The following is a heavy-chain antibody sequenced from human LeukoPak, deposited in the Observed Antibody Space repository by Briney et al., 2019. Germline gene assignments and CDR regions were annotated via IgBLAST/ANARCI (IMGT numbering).Heavy chain of an antibody. CDR3: ARGNGPFDY. Sequence: SETLSLTCAGYGGSFSGYYWSWIRQPPGKGLEWIGEINHSGSTNYNPSLKSRVTISVDTSKNQFSLKLSSVTAADTAVYYCARGNGPFDYWGQGTLVTVSS. J-gene: IGHJ4*02. CDR1: GGSFSGYY. CDR2: INHSGST. V-gene: IGHV4-34*01.